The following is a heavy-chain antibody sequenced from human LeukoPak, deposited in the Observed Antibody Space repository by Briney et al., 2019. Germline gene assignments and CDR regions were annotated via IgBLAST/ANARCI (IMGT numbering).Heavy chain of an antibody. V-gene: IGHV1-69*05. J-gene: IGHJ6*03. CDR1: GGTFSNYA. D-gene: IGHD4-11*01. CDR3: ASVTVTTWAPDGHMDV. Sequence: ASVKVSCKASGGTFSNYAISWVRQAPGQGLEWMGRIIPMFGTTNYAQKFQGRVTITTDESTSTAYKEVSSLRIEDTAVYYCASVTVTTWAPDGHMDVWGKGTTVTVSS. CDR2: IIPMFGTT.